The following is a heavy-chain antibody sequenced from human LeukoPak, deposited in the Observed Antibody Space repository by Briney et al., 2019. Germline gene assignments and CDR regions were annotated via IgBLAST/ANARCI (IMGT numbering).Heavy chain of an antibody. J-gene: IGHJ6*02. CDR1: GDSISSYY. CDR2: IYYSGST. D-gene: IGHD1-26*01. Sequence: SETLSLTCTVSGDSISSYYWSWIRQPPGKGLEWIGYIYYSGSTNYNPSLKSRVTISVATSKNQFSLRLSSVTAADTAVYYCAKDRSGSYSRYYYYGMDVWGQGTTVTVSS. CDR3: AKDRSGSYSRYYYYGMDV. V-gene: IGHV4-59*01.